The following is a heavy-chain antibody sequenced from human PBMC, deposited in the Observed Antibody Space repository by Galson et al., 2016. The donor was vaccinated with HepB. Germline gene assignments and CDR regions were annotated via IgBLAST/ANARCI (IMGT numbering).Heavy chain of an antibody. V-gene: IGHV1-18*01. D-gene: IGHD2-8*01. CDR2: ISGYNGNT. CDR3: ARDDAGNRCCTNAECYTNWFDS. CDR1: GYTFTRHG. Sequence: CKASGYTFTRHGINWLRQAPGQGLEWMGWISGYNGNTNYAQKIQGRVTMTTDTSTDTIYMELRSLTSDDTAVYYCARDDAGNRCCTNAECYTNWFDSWGQGTLVTVSS. J-gene: IGHJ5*01.